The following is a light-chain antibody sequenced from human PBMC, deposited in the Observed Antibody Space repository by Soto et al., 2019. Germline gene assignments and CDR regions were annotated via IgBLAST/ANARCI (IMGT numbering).Light chain of an antibody. CDR3: QQYNYYRT. Sequence: DIQMTQSPFSLSASVGDRVTITCRASESVSSRLAWYQQKPGKAPKLLISEASSVESGVPSRFSGSGSGTEFTLTISSLQPDDFPTYYCQQYNYYRTFGQGTEVEMK. CDR1: ESVSSR. J-gene: IGKJ1*01. V-gene: IGKV1-5*03. CDR2: EAS.